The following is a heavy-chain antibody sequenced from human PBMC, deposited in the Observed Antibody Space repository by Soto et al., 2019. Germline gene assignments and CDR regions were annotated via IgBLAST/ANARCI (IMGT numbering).Heavy chain of an antibody. CDR1: GFTFSSYG. CDR2: IWYDGSNK. J-gene: IGHJ4*02. CDR3: ARDLHDTSGYYSYYFDY. V-gene: IGHV3-33*01. D-gene: IGHD3-22*01. Sequence: QVQLVESGGGVVQPGRSLRLSCAVSGFTFSSYGMHWVRQAPGKGLEWVAIIWYDGSNKYYADSVKGRFTISRDNSKNTLYLQMNSLSAEDTAVYYCARDLHDTSGYYSYYFDYWGQGTLVTVSS.